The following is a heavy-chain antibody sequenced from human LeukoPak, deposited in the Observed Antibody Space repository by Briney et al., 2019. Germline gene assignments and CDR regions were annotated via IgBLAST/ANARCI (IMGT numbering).Heavy chain of an antibody. CDR2: IYYSGST. Sequence: PSETLSLTCTVSGGSISSSSYYWGWIRQPPGKGLEWIGSIYYSGSTYYNPSLKSRVTISVDTSKNQFSLKLSSVTAADTAVYYCARVSLLWEWLPSSSFDYWGQGTLVTVSS. J-gene: IGHJ4*02. CDR1: GGSISSSSYY. V-gene: IGHV4-39*07. D-gene: IGHD6-19*01. CDR3: ARVSLLWEWLPSSSFDY.